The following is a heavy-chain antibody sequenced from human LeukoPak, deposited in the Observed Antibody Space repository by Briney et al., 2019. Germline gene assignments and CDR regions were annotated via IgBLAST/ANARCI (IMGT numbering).Heavy chain of an antibody. CDR3: ANTRSSSSPPAY. CDR1: GFNFSTNA. CDR2: ISFNGNIK. D-gene: IGHD6-6*01. Sequence: GGSLRLSCAASGFNFSTNAIHWVRQAPGKGLEWVAVISFNGNIKYYADSVPGRFAISRDNSRNTVYLQMNSLRAEDTAVYYCANTRSSSSPPAYWGQGTLVTVSS. V-gene: IGHV3-30*09. J-gene: IGHJ4*02.